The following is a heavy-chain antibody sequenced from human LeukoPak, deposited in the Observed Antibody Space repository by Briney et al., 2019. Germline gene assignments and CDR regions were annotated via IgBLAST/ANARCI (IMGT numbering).Heavy chain of an antibody. D-gene: IGHD5-18*01. CDR2: INHSGST. CDR1: GGSFSGYY. CDR3: ARLINYGYPFPDY. V-gene: IGHV4-34*01. J-gene: IGHJ4*02. Sequence: SETLSLTCAVYGGSFSGYYWSWIRQPPGKGLEWIGEINHSGSTNYNPSLKSRVTISVGTSKNQFSLKLSSVTAADTAVYYCARLINYGYPFPDYWGQGTLVTVSS.